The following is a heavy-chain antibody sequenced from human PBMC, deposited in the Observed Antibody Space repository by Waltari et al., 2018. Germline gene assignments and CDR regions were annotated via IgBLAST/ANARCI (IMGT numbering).Heavy chain of an antibody. CDR3: ARDGISSTQSGYFDY. CDR2: IRSLSKYP. J-gene: IGHJ4*02. V-gene: IGHV3-21*01. Sequence: EVRLVESGGGLVKPGGSLRLSCAASGFTFSSDGMNWVRQAPGKGLEWVSSIRSLSKYPSYADSVKGRFTISRDNAKNSLYLQMNSLRAEDTAVYFCARDGISSTQSGYFDYWGQGVLVTVSS. D-gene: IGHD6-13*01. CDR1: GFTFSSDG.